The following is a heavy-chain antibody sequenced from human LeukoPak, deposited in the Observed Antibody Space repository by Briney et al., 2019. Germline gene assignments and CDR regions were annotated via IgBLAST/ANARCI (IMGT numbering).Heavy chain of an antibody. V-gene: IGHV4-39*01. D-gene: IGHD6-19*01. CDR3: ARYYSSGWNYFDY. CDR2: ICYSGST. Sequence: SETLSLTCTVSGGSISSSSYYWGWIRQPPGKGLEWVGSICYSGSTYYNPSLKSRVTISVDTSKNQFSLKLSSVTAADTAVYYCARYYSSGWNYFDYWGQGTLVTVSS. CDR1: GGSISSSSYY. J-gene: IGHJ4*02.